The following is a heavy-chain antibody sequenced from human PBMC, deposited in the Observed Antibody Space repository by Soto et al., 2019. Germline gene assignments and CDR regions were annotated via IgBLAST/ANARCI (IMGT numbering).Heavy chain of an antibody. CDR1: GGSISSGGYY. Sequence: LCGGSISSGGYYWYWIRQHPGKGLEWIGYIYYSGTTYYNPSLKSRVTISVDTSKNQFPLKLSSVTAADTAVYYCAASCVACGGFNYYGMDVWGPGTTVTVSS. CDR2: IYYSGTT. CDR3: AASCVACGGFNYYGMDV. V-gene: IGHV4-31*02. J-gene: IGHJ6*02. D-gene: IGHD2-21*01.